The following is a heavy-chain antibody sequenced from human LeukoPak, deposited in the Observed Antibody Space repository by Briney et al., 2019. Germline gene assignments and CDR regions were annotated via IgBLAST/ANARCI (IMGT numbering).Heavy chain of an antibody. CDR2: ISASGDYT. J-gene: IGHJ3*02. D-gene: IGHD4-17*01. V-gene: IGHV3-23*01. Sequence: GGSLRLSCAASGFTFGSYGMSWVRQAPGKGLEWVSAISASGDYTHYADSVKGRFDISRDNSKNTVYLQMSSLRAEDAALYYCAKDPNGDYVGAFDSWGQGTTVIVSS. CDR1: GFTFGSYG. CDR3: AKDPNGDYVGAFDS.